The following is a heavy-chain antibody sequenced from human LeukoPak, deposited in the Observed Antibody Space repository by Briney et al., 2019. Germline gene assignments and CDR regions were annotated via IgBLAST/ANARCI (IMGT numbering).Heavy chain of an antibody. D-gene: IGHD1-26*01. CDR2: INSDGSST. V-gene: IGHV3-74*01. J-gene: IGHJ3*02. CDR1: GFTFSSYW. CDR3: ARDPSLGIVGATIRDAFDI. Sequence: PRGSLRLSCAASGFTFSSYWMHWVRQAPGKGLVWVSRINSDGSSTSYADSVKGRFTISRDNAKNTLYLQMNSLRAEDTAVYYCARDPSLGIVGATIRDAFDIWGQGTMVTVSS.